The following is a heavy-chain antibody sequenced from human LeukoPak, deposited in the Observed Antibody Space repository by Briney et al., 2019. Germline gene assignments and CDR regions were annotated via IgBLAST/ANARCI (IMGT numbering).Heavy chain of an antibody. CDR1: GFTFSSYG. D-gene: IGHD6-19*01. CDR2: ISYDGSNK. CDR3: AKTRSAWSMRG. Sequence: PGGSLRLSCAASGFTFSSYGMHWVRQAPGKGLEWVAVISYDGSNKYYADSVKGRFTISRDNSKNTLYLQMNSLRAEDTAVYYCAKTRSAWSMRGWGQGTLVTVSS. V-gene: IGHV3-30*18. J-gene: IGHJ4*02.